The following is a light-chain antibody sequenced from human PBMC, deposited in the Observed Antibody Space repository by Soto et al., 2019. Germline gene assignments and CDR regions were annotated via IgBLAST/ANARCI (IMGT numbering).Light chain of an antibody. CDR3: SSYSRTTNDVF. V-gene: IGLV2-14*01. Sequence: QSALTQPASVSGSPGQSITISCTGTSSDLGSSRYVSWYQHHPGNAPKLIISEVSNRPSGVSHRFSGSKSGNMASLTISGLQAEDEAYYYCSSYSRTTNDVFFGGGTKVTVL. CDR1: SSDLGSSRY. CDR2: EVS. J-gene: IGLJ2*01.